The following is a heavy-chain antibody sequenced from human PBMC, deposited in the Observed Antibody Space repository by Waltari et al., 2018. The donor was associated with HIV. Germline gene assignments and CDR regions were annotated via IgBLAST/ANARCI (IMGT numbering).Heavy chain of an antibody. CDR3: VRDDPGYGPIDY. CDR2: IRRGNNEK. D-gene: IGHD3-10*01. Sequence: DVYLVESGGGVVKTGGSMRLTCEASGFDLRHYSMNWFRQSPVRGLEWVASIRRGNNEKHYLDSVRGRFVISRDNSESSVYLQMESLREEDTATYFCVRDDPGYGPIDYWGQGTLVTV. V-gene: IGHV3-21*04. CDR1: GFDLRHYS. J-gene: IGHJ4*02.